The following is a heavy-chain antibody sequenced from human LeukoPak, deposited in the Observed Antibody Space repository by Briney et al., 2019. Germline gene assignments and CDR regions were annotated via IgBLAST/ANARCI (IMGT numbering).Heavy chain of an antibody. CDR1: GFSFSNYA. CDR3: AKYPYYYDSSGYYFPGAFDI. D-gene: IGHD3-22*01. CDR2: ITYTSDNT. V-gene: IGHV3-23*01. J-gene: IGHJ3*02. Sequence: GGSLRLSCAASGFSFSNYAMGWVRQAPGKGLEWVSCITYTSDNTYLADSVRGRFTMSRDNSRGTVVLQMNSLRVEDTAVYYCAKYPYYYDSSGYYFPGAFDIWGQGTMATVSS.